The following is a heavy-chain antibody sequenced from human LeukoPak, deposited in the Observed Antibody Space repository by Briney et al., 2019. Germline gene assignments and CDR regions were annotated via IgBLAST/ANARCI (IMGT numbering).Heavy chain of an antibody. CDR1: GFTFSSYA. V-gene: IGHV3-64*01. Sequence: GGSLRLSCAASGFTFSSYAMHWVRQAPGKGLEYVSAISSNGGSTYYANSVKGRFTISRDNSKNTLYLQMGSLRAEDMAVYYCARARRNSSSWYDYYYYMDVWGKGTTVTVSS. CDR3: ARARRNSSSWYDYYYYMDV. D-gene: IGHD6-13*01. J-gene: IGHJ6*03. CDR2: ISSNGGST.